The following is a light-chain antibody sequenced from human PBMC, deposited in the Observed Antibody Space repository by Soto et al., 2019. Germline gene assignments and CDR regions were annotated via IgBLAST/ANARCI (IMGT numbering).Light chain of an antibody. CDR1: QSISSY. CDR2: AAS. CDR3: QQSYSTPRT. V-gene: IGKV1-39*01. Sequence: DIQMTQSPSSLSASVGDRVTITCRASQSISSYLNWYQQKPGKAPKFLIYAASSLQSGVPSRFRGSGSGTDFTLTISSLQPEDFVTYYCQQSYSTPRTFGQGTKVEIK. J-gene: IGKJ1*01.